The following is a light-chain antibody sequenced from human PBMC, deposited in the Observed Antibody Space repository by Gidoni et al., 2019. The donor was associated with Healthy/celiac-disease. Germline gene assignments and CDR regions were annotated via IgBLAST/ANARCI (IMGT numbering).Light chain of an antibody. CDR3: QQYYSYQT. Sequence: AIRMTHSPSSFSASTGDRVTITCRASQGISSYLAWYQQNPEKAPKLLIYAASTVKSGVPCRFSGSGSGKDFTLTISCQQSEDVANYYCQQYYSYQTFGGGTKVEIK. J-gene: IGKJ4*01. CDR2: AAS. V-gene: IGKV1-8*01. CDR1: QGISSY.